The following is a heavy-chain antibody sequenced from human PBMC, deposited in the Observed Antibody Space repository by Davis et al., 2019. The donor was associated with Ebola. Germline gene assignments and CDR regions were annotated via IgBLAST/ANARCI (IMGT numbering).Heavy chain of an antibody. J-gene: IGHJ4*02. V-gene: IGHV4-59*02. D-gene: IGHD5-24*01. CDR1: GGSVGSDY. CDR3: VRGSDAYKTGY. Sequence: SETLSLTCSVSGGSVGSDYWSWIRQSPGKGLEWIAFISNGGRTIYNPSLRGRVTISIDTSKNQFSLEVRPVTAADTAFYYCVRGSDAYKTGYWGQGTLVTVSS. CDR2: ISNGGRT.